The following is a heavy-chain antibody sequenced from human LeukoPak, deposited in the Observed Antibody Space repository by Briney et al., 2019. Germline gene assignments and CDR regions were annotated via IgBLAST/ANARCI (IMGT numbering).Heavy chain of an antibody. CDR1: GFTFSSYG. J-gene: IGHJ4*02. V-gene: IGHV3-30*18. CDR3: AKTPYYGDYPSYFDY. Sequence: GGSLRLSCAASGFTFSSYGMHWVRQAPGKGLEWVAVITYDGSNKYYADSVKGRFTISRDNSKNTLYLQMNSLRAEDTAVYYCAKTPYYGDYPSYFDYWGQGTLVTVSS. D-gene: IGHD4-17*01. CDR2: ITYDGSNK.